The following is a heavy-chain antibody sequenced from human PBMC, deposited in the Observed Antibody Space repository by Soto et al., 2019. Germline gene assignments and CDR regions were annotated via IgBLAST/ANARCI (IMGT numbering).Heavy chain of an antibody. Sequence: EVQLVESGGALVQPGGSLKLSCAASGFTFSGSAMHWVRQASGKGLEWVGRIRSKVNSYATAYAASVKGRFTISRDDSKNTAYLQMNSLKTEDTAVYYCAIDTARVYYGIDVWGQGTTVTVSS. CDR1: GFTFSGSA. D-gene: IGHD5-18*01. J-gene: IGHJ6*02. V-gene: IGHV3-73*02. CDR3: AIDTARVYYGIDV. CDR2: IRSKVNSYAT.